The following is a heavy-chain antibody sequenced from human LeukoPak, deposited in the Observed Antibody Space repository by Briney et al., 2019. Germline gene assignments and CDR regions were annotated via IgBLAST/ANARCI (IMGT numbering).Heavy chain of an antibody. D-gene: IGHD3-9*01. V-gene: IGHV3-9*01. Sequence: GGSLRLSCAASGFTFDDYAMHWVRQAPGKGLEWVSGISWNSGSIGYADSVKGRFTISRDNAKNSLYLQMNSLRAEDTAVYYCARDQDDYDILTTDYWGQGTLVTVSS. CDR1: GFTFDDYA. CDR3: ARDQDDYDILTTDY. CDR2: ISWNSGSI. J-gene: IGHJ4*02.